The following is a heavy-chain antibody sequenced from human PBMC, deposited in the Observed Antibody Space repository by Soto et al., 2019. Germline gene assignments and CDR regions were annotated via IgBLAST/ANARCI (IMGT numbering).Heavy chain of an antibody. V-gene: IGHV3-30-3*01. CDR1: GFTFSSYA. Sequence: LRLSCAASGFTFSSYAMHWVRQAPGKGLEWVAVISYDGSNKYYADSVKGRFTISRDNSKNALYLQMNSLRAEDTAVYYCASSSVGYDFERSYYYYYGMDVWGQGTTVTVSS. D-gene: IGHD3-3*01. J-gene: IGHJ6*02. CDR2: ISYDGSNK. CDR3: ASSSVGYDFERSYYYYYGMDV.